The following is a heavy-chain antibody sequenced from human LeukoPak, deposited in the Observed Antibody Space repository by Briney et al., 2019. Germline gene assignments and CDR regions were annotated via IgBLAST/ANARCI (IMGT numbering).Heavy chain of an antibody. CDR1: GFTFSSYS. CDR3: ARVVATRVYYYYGMDV. Sequence: PGGSLRLSCAASGFTFSSYSMNWVRQAPGKGLEWVSSISSSSYIYYADSVKGRFTISRDNAKNSLYLQMNSLRAEDTAVYYCARVVATRVYYYYGMDVWGQGTTVTVSS. V-gene: IGHV3-21*01. D-gene: IGHD2-15*01. J-gene: IGHJ6*02. CDR2: ISSSSYI.